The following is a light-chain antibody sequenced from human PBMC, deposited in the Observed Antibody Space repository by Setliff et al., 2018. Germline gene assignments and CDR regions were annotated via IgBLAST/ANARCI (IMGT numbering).Light chain of an antibody. CDR1: SNDIGYYNF. CDR2: EVT. J-gene: IGLJ2*01. Sequence: QSALTQPASVSGSPGQSITISCTGTSNDIGYYNFVSWYQQYPGKHPKLLIYEVTNRPSGVSNRFSGSKSGNTASLTISGLQAEDEADYYCSSYTTSTTRVFGGGTKVTVL. V-gene: IGLV2-14*03. CDR3: SSYTTSTTRV.